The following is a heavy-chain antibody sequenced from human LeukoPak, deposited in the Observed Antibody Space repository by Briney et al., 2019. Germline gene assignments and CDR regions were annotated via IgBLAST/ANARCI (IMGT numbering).Heavy chain of an antibody. CDR2: ISYNVTT. CDR1: GGSIISRPYY. V-gene: IGHV4-39*07. J-gene: IGHJ6*03. D-gene: IGHD6-6*01. Sequence: PSETLFLTCTVPGGSIISRPYYWGWVRQPPGKGLKWIGTISYNVTTYYTPSLKSRVTISLDTSKNQFSLKLSSVTAAVSAMYYCARDCSSSSTADYCYYMNVWGKGTTVTVSS. CDR3: ARDCSSSSTADYCYYMNV.